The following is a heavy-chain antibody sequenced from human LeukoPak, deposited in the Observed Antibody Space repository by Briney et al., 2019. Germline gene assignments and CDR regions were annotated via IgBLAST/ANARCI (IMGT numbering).Heavy chain of an antibody. Sequence: PGGSLRLSCAASGFSFRSYGIHWVRQAPGKGLEWVAVIGSDGSKKYYADSVKGRFTISRDNSKNTLYLQMNSLRTEDTAMYFCAEEIYYDSSAFFDYWGQGTLVTVSS. D-gene: IGHD3-22*01. CDR1: GFSFRSYG. CDR3: AEEIYYDSSAFFDY. CDR2: IGSDGSKK. V-gene: IGHV3-30*18. J-gene: IGHJ4*02.